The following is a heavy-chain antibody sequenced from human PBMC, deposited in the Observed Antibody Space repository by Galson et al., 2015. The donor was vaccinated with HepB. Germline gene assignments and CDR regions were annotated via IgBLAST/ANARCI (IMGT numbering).Heavy chain of an antibody. CDR2: ISWNSNRI. D-gene: IGHD2/OR15-2a*01. CDR1: GFNFDGYA. CDR3: VKEGGGDSLIVANYFDC. J-gene: IGHJ4*02. V-gene: IGHV3-9*01. Sequence: SLRLSCAASGFNFDGYAMHWVRQAPGKGLEWVSGISWNSNRIVYADSVKGRFTISRDNAEKSLFLHMNSLRAEDTAIYYCVKEGGGDSLIVANYFDCWGQGTLISVSS.